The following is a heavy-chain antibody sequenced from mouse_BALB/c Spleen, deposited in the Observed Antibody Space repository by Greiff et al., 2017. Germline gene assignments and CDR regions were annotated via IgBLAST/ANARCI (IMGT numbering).Heavy chain of an antibody. CDR3: SRLWLRRAMDD. CDR2: IDPANGNT. Sequence: VQLQQSGAELVKPGASVKLSCTASGFNIKDSYMHWVKQRPEQGLEWIGRIDPANGNTKYDPKFQGKATITADTSSNTAYLQLSSLTSEDTAVYYCSRLWLRRAMDDWGQGTSVTVSS. V-gene: IGHV14-3*02. CDR1: GFNIKDSY. J-gene: IGHJ4*01. D-gene: IGHD2-2*01.